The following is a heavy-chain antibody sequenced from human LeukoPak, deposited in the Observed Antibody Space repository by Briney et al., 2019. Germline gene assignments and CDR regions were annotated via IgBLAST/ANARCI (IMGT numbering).Heavy chain of an antibody. D-gene: IGHD2-2*01. J-gene: IGHJ4*02. V-gene: IGHV3-23*01. CDR3: AKDLFACSSTSCYSQSH. CDR1: GYTFSTYG. Sequence: GGSLRLSCPVSGYTFSTYGMSWVRQAPGKGLGWVSAISGSGGFTYYADSVKGRFTISRDNSKHTLYLQMNSLRAEDTAVYYCAKDLFACSSTSCYSQSHWGQGTLVTVSS. CDR2: ISGSGGFT.